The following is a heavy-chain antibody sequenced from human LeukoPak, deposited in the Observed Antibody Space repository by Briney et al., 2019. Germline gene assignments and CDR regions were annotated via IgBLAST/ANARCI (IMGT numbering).Heavy chain of an antibody. J-gene: IGHJ3*02. V-gene: IGHV1-46*01. D-gene: IGHD2-21*02. CDR2: INTSGGST. Sequence: GASVKVSCKASGYTFISHYMHWVRQAPGQGLEWMGIINTSGGSTRYAQKFQGRVTMTRDTSTSTVHMELNSLRFDDMAVYYCAREASCGGDCYSVGGAFDIWGQGTMVTVSS. CDR3: AREASCGGDCYSVGGAFDI. CDR1: GYTFISHY.